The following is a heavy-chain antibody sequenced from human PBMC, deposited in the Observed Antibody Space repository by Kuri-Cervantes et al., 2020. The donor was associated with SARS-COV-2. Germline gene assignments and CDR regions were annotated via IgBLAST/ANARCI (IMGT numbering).Heavy chain of an antibody. J-gene: IGHJ4*02. CDR2: IKSKTDGGTA. CDR1: GLTFSNAW. CDR3: TTLFYYDISGSYPLDY. V-gene: IGHV3-15*01. Sequence: GGSLRLSCEASGLTFSNAWMSWVRQAPGKGLEWIGRIKSKTDGGTADSAAPVKGRFTISRDDSKNTLYLQMNSLKTEDKAVYYCTTLFYYDISGSYPLDYWGQGTLVTVSS. D-gene: IGHD3-22*01.